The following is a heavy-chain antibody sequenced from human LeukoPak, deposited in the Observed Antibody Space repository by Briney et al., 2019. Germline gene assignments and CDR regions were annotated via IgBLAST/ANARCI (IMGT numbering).Heavy chain of an antibody. D-gene: IGHD2-15*01. V-gene: IGHV4-59*01. CDR1: GXYISSYY. CDR3: AGDRGCSGGSCYGHFDP. Sequence: SETLSLTCTVSGXYISSYYWSWIRRPPGKGLEWIGYIYYSGSTNYNPSLKSRVTISLDTSKNQFSLKLSSVTAADTAVYFCAGDRGCSGGSCYGHFDPWGQGTLVTVSS. J-gene: IGHJ5*02. CDR2: IYYSGST.